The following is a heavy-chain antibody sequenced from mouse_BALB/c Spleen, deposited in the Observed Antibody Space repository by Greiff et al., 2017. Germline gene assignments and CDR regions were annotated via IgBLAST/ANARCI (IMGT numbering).Heavy chain of an antibody. V-gene: IGHV14-3*02. CDR2: IDPANGNT. Sequence: EVKVVESGAELVKPGASVKLSCTASGFNIKDTYMHWVKQRPEQGLEWIGRIDPANGNTKYDPKFQGKATITADTSSNTAYLQLSSLTSEDTAVYYCASLYGNLDYWGQGTTLTVSS. CDR3: ASLYGNLDY. J-gene: IGHJ2*01. CDR1: GFNIKDTY. D-gene: IGHD2-1*01.